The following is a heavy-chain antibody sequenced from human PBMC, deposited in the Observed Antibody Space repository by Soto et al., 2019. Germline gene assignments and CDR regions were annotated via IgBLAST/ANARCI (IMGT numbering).Heavy chain of an antibody. CDR2: IYYSGST. V-gene: IGHV4-59*01. Sequence: PSVTLSLTCTVSGGSISSYYWSWLRQPPGKGLEWIGYIYYSGSTNYNPSLKSRVTISVDTSKNHFSLKLGSVIAADTAVYYCARGYYDFWSGSSDAFDIWGQGTMVTVSS. CDR3: ARGYYDFWSGSSDAFDI. J-gene: IGHJ3*02. CDR1: GGSISSYY. D-gene: IGHD3-3*01.